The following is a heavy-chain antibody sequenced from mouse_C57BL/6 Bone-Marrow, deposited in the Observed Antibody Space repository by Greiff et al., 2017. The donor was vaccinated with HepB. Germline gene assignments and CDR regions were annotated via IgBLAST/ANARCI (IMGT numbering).Heavy chain of an antibody. CDR2: IDPSDSYT. CDR1: GYTFTSYW. Sequence: QVQLQQSGAELVKPGASVKLSCKASGYTFTSYWMQWVKQRPGQGLEWIGEIDPSDSYTNYNQKFKGKATLTVDTSSSTAYMQLSSLTSEDSAVYYCARATYYYGSSYWYFDVWGTGTTVTVSS. D-gene: IGHD1-1*01. J-gene: IGHJ1*03. CDR3: ARATYYYGSSYWYFDV. V-gene: IGHV1-50*01.